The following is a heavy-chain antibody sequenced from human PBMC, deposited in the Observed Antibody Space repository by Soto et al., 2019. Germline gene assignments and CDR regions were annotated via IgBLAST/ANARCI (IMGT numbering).Heavy chain of an antibody. J-gene: IGHJ6*02. V-gene: IGHV3-53*01. CDR3: ARDLREYGMDV. CDR2: FYSGGST. Sequence: GGSLRLSCAASGFTFSSYAMSWVRQAPGKGLEWVSVFYSGGSTYYADSVKGRFTISRDNSKNTLYFQMNSLRAEDTAVYYCARDLREYGMDVWGQGTTVTVSS. CDR1: GFTFSSYA.